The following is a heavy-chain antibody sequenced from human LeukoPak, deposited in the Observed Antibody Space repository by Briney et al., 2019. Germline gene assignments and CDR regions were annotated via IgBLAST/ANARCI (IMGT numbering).Heavy chain of an antibody. V-gene: IGHV4-34*01. CDR2: INHSGST. J-gene: IGHJ2*01. Sequence: SETLSLTCAVYGGSFSGYYWSWIRQPPGKGLEWIGEINHSGSTNYNPSLKSRVTISVDTSKNQFSLKPSSVTAADTAVYYWARVPVVVITTRYFDLWGRGTLVTVSS. CDR3: ARVPVVVITTRYFDL. CDR1: GGSFSGYY. D-gene: IGHD3-22*01.